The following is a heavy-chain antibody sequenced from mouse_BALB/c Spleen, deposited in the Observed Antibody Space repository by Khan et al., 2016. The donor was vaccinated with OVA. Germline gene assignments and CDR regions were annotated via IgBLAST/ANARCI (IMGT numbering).Heavy chain of an antibody. CDR2: INPSNGYT. J-gene: IGHJ3*01. D-gene: IGHD1-2*01. CDR3: LIAGAEHGNGGWFAY. CDR1: GYTFTSYT. Sequence: QVQLKQSGAELARPGASVKMSCKASGYTFTSYTIHWIKLRPGQGLEWIGYINPSNGYTNYNQKFKDKATLTADKSSTTAYMQLSSLTSDDSAVSNWLIAGAEHGNGGWFAYWGQGTLVTVSA. V-gene: IGHV1-4*01.